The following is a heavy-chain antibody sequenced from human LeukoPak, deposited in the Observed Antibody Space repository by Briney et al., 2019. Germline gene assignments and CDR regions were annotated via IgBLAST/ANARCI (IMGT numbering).Heavy chain of an antibody. CDR2: ISPSVTTI. D-gene: IGHD5-18*01. CDR3: ARGGYSYALG. CDR1: GFIFSSYA. J-gene: IGHJ4*02. V-gene: IGHV3-48*03. Sequence: GRSLRLSCAASGFIFSSYAMHWVRQAPGKGLEWVSYISPSVTTIYYADSVKGRFTISRDNAKNSLYPQMNSLRAEDTAVYYCARGGYSYALGWGQGTLVTVSS.